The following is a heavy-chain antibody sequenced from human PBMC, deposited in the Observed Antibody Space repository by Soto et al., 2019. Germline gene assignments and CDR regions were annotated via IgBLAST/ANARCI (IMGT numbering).Heavy chain of an antibody. J-gene: IGHJ5*02. CDR2: IYYSGST. D-gene: IGHD6-19*01. CDR1: GGSISSSSYY. V-gene: IGHV4-39*01. CDR3: ARQIAVAGGGGNWFDP. Sequence: KPSETLSLTCTVSGGSISSSSYYWGWIRQPPGKGLEWIGSIYYSGSTYYNPSLKSRVTISVDTSKNQFSLKLSSVTAADTAVYYCARQIAVAGGGGNWFDPWGQGTLVTVSS.